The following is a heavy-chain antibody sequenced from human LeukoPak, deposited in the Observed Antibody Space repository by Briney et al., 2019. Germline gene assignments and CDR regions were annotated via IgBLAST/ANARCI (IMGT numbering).Heavy chain of an antibody. J-gene: IGHJ6*03. CDR2: IYTSGST. D-gene: IGHD3-22*01. Sequence: PSETLSLTCTVSGGSISSGSYYWSWIRQPAGKGLEWIGRIYTSGSTNYNPSLKSRVTISVDTSKNQFSLKLSSVTAADTAVYYCARVLITTTALYYYYYMDVWGKGTTVTVSS. CDR1: GGSISSGSYY. V-gene: IGHV4-61*02. CDR3: ARVLITTTALYYYYYMDV.